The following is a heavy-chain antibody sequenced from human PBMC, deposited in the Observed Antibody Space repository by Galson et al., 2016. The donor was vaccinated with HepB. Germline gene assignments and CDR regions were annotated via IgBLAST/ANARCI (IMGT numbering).Heavy chain of an antibody. Sequence: SLRLSCAGFGLNLRDLSMSWLRRAPGKGLEWVSTINPSDYIRYADAVKGRFIISRDNAKNSVNLQLDSLRVEDTAVYYCARDSRAWSRDIWGQGTLVTVSP. V-gene: IGHV3-69-1*01. CDR2: INPSDYI. D-gene: IGHD6-19*01. CDR3: ARDSRAWSRDI. CDR1: GLNLRDLS. J-gene: IGHJ4*02.